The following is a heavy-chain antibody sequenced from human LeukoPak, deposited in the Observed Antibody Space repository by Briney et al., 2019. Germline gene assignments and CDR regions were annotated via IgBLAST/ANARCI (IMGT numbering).Heavy chain of an antibody. Sequence: ASVKVSCKASGYTFTSYDINWVRQATGQGLEWMGWMNPNSGNTGYAQKFQGRVTMTRNTSISTAYMELSSLRSEDTAVYYCARFPSSNWVLWYFDLWGRGTLVTVSS. CDR1: GYTFTSYD. CDR2: MNPNSGNT. D-gene: IGHD7-27*01. J-gene: IGHJ2*01. V-gene: IGHV1-8*01. CDR3: ARFPSSNWVLWYFDL.